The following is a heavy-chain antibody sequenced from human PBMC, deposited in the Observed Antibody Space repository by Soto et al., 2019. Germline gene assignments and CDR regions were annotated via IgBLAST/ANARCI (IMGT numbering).Heavy chain of an antibody. D-gene: IGHD1-1*01. CDR3: TTTKDRLEPPTNDF. CDR1: GFTFSNAW. J-gene: IGHJ4*02. V-gene: IGHV3-15*01. CDR2: IKSDAYGGAI. Sequence: EVQLVESGGGLVKPGGSLRLSCAGSGFTFSNAWMSWVRRAPGKGLEWVGRIKSDAYGGAIDYAAPVKGRFTISRDDSKNTLFLQMNNLRAEDTAVYSCTTTKDRLEPPTNDFWGQGTQVIVSS.